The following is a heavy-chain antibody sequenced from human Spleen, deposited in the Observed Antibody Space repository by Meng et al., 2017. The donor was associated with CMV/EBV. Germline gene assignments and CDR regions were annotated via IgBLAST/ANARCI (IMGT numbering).Heavy chain of an antibody. CDR1: GFTFNSYA. V-gene: IGHV3-23*01. D-gene: IGHD5-12*01. J-gene: IGHJ4*02. CDR2: VSDSGGNT. Sequence: GGSLRLSCAASGFTFNSYAMNWVRQAPGKGLEWVSTVSDSGGNTYYSDSVKGRFTISRDNSNKTVYLQMNRLRAEDTAIYYCAKSRNGYGGEDHWGQGMLVTVSS. CDR3: AKSRNGYGGEDH.